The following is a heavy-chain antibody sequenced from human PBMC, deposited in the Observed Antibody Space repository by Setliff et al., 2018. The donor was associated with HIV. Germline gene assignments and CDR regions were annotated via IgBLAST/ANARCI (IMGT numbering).Heavy chain of an antibody. Sequence: PWGSLRLSCAASGFTFSSYAMHWVRQAPGKGLEWVAVVSYGGTNTYYADSVKGRFIISRDDSESTLFLQMNSLRPEDTAVYYCARDPILGGPDFFDYWGQGTLVTVSS. V-gene: IGHV3-30*04. D-gene: IGHD1-26*01. J-gene: IGHJ4*02. CDR1: GFTFSSYA. CDR2: VSYGGTNT. CDR3: ARDPILGGPDFFDY.